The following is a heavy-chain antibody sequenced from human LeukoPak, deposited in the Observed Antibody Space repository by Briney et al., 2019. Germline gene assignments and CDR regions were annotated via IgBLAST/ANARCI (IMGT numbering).Heavy chain of an antibody. J-gene: IGHJ6*02. CDR2: IYPGDSDT. CDR3: ARSYGDYADYYYGMDV. D-gene: IGHD4-17*01. Sequence: GESLKISCKGSGYSFTSYWIGWVRQMPGKGLEWMGIIYPGDSDTRYSPSFQGQVTISADKSISTAYLQWSSLKASDTDMYYCARSYGDYADYYYGMDVWGQGTTVTVSS. V-gene: IGHV5-51*01. CDR1: GYSFTSYW.